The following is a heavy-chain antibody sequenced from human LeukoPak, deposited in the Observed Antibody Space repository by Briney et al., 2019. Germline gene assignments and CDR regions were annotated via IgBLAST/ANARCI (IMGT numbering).Heavy chain of an antibody. CDR2: VSYDGSHK. V-gene: IGHV3-30*03. CDR1: GLTFNHYA. D-gene: IGHD4-17*01. J-gene: IGHJ6*02. CDR3: ARDLYGDYDYYYGMDV. Sequence: PGRSLRPSCAASGLTFNHYAMHWVRQAPGEGLEWVAVVSYDGSHKYYSDSVKGRFTISRDNSKNTLYLEMNSLRAEDTAVYYCARDLYGDYDYYYGMDVWGQGTTVTVSS.